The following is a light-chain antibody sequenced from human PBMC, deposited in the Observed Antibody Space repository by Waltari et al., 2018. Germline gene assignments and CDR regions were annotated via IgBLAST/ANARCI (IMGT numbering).Light chain of an antibody. CDR3: SSRNGRANEVV. V-gene: IGLV3-19*01. CDR1: SLRTSY. J-gene: IGLJ3*02. Sequence: SSELTQDPAVSVALGQTVLFTCQGHSLRTSYASWYQLKPGQAPVVVIYGKDKRPSGIPDRISGYSSGTTSSLTITGAQAEDEADYYCSSRNGRANEVVFAGGTKVTVL. CDR2: GKD.